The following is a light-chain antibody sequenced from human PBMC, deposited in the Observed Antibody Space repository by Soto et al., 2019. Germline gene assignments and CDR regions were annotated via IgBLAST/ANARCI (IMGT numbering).Light chain of an antibody. CDR1: QSVFYN. V-gene: IGKV3-15*01. J-gene: IGKJ2*01. CDR3: QLHYNWLFT. CDR2: GAS. Sequence: EIVLTQSPATLSVSPGETATLSCRASQSVFYNLAWYQQKFGQAPRLLIYGASTRATGIPARFSGSGSGTEFTLTISSLPSEDFAVYYCQLHYNWLFTFGQGTKLEIK.